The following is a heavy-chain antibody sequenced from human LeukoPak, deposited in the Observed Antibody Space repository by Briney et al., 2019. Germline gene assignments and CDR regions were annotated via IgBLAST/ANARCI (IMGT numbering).Heavy chain of an antibody. CDR1: GYTFTSCD. Sequence: ASVKVSCKASGYTFTSCDINWVRQASGQGLEWMGWMNPNSGDTGYAQNFQGRVTITRDTSISTAYMELSSLRSEDTAMYYSTRDMRGAAAADDAFDIWGQGTMVTVSS. CDR3: TRDMRGAAAADDAFDI. CDR2: MNPNSGDT. D-gene: IGHD6-13*01. J-gene: IGHJ3*02. V-gene: IGHV1-8*01.